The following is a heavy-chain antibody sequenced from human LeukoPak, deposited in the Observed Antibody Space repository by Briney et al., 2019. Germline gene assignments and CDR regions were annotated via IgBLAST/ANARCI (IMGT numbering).Heavy chain of an antibody. CDR3: ARYYSDAFDV. J-gene: IGHJ3*01. Sequence: GGSLRLSCAASGFDLNTYEMNWVRQAPGKGLEWIADITISGHTKNYADSVKGRFTISRDNAGTSLYLQMNSLRVEDTAVYYCARYYSDAFDVWGQGTVVTVSS. CDR2: ITISGHTK. V-gene: IGHV3-48*03. CDR1: GFDLNTYE. D-gene: IGHD3-10*01.